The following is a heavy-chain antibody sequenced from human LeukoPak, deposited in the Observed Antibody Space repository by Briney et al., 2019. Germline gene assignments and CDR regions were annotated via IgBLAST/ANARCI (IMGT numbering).Heavy chain of an antibody. CDR3: ARRYYYYYYMDV. CDR2: MNPNSGNT. V-gene: IGHV1-8*01. CDR1: GYTFTGYD. Sequence: GASVKVSCKASGYTFTGYDINWVRQATGQGLEWMGWMNPNSGNTGYAQKFQGRVTMTRNTSISTAYMELSSLRSEDTAVYYCARRYYYYYYMDVWGKGTTVTASS. J-gene: IGHJ6*03.